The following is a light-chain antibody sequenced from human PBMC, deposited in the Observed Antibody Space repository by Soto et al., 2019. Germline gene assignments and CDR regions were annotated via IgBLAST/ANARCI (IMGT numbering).Light chain of an antibody. CDR3: QQDNNWPPWT. J-gene: IGKJ1*01. V-gene: IGKV3-15*01. Sequence: EIVMTQSPATLSVSPGERATLSCRARQSVSSNLAWYQQKPGQAPRLLIDGASTRATGIPASFSGSGSGTEFTLTISSLQADDCAVYYCQQDNNWPPWTLGQGTKVAIK. CDR2: GAS. CDR1: QSVSSN.